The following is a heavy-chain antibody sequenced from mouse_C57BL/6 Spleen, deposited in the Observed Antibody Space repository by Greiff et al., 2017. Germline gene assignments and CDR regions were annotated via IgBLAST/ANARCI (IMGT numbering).Heavy chain of an antibody. J-gene: IGHJ3*01. D-gene: IGHD1-1*01. CDR1: GFSLTSYA. CDR2: IWTGGGT. Sequence: VQLVESGPGLVAPSQSLSITCTVSGFSLTSYAISWVRQPPGKGLEWLGVIWTGGGTNYNSALKSRLSISKDNSKSQVFLKMNSLQTDDTARYDCARGEYYGSSYRVAYWGQGTLGTVSA. CDR3: ARGEYYGSSYRVAY. V-gene: IGHV2-9-1*01.